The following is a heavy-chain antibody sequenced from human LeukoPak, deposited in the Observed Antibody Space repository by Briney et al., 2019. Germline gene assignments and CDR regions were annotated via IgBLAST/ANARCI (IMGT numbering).Heavy chain of an antibody. Sequence: SETLSLTCAVYGGSFSGYYWSWIRQPPGKGLEWVGEINHSGSTNYNPSLKSRVTISVDTSKNQFSLKLSSVTAADTAVYYCARGWDPVAGFDYWGQGTLVTVSS. CDR2: INHSGST. CDR1: GGSFSGYY. J-gene: IGHJ4*02. CDR3: ARGWDPVAGFDY. D-gene: IGHD6-19*01. V-gene: IGHV4-34*01.